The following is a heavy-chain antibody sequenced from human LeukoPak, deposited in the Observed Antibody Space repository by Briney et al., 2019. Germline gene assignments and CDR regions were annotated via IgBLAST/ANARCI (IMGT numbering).Heavy chain of an antibody. Sequence: SETLSLTCTVSGGSISSSSYYWGWIRQPPGKGLEWIGSIYYSGSTNYNPSLKSRVTISVDTSKNQFSLKLSSVTAADTAVYYCARGADIVVVPAAMEYYMDVWGKGTTVTISS. CDR1: GGSISSSSYY. CDR2: IYYSGST. CDR3: ARGADIVVVPAAMEYYMDV. V-gene: IGHV4-39*07. D-gene: IGHD2-2*01. J-gene: IGHJ6*03.